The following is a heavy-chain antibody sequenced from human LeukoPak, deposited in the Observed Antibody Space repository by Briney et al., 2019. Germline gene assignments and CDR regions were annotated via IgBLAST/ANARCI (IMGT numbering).Heavy chain of an antibody. J-gene: IGHJ3*02. Sequence: ASVKVSCTASGYTFTSYGISWVRQAPGQGHGWMGWISAYNGNTNYAQKLQGRVTMTTDTSTSRAYMELSSLRSEDTAVYYWSRDGHERRLQFHAAFDIWGQGTMVTVSS. CDR1: GYTFTSYG. V-gene: IGHV1-18*01. CDR3: SRDGHERRLQFHAAFDI. D-gene: IGHD5-24*01. CDR2: ISAYNGNT.